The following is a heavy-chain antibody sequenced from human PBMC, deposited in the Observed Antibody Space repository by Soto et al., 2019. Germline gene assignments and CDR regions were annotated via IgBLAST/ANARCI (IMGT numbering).Heavy chain of an antibody. V-gene: IGHV4-59*08. D-gene: IGHD3-10*01. J-gene: IGHJ4*02. Sequence: SETLSLTCTVSGGSISSYYWSWIRQPPGKGLEWIGYIYYSGSTNYNPSLKSRVTISVDTSKNQFSLKLSSVTAADTAVYYCARHANTMVRGVINPFDYWGQGTLVTVSS. CDR3: ARHANTMVRGVINPFDY. CDR2: IYYSGST. CDR1: GGSISSYY.